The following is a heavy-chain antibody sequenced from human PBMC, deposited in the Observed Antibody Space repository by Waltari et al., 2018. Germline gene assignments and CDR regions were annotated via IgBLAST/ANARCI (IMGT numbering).Heavy chain of an antibody. CDR1: GDTFTAYY. Sequence: QVHLVQSGAEVKQPGASVRVSCKTSGDTFTAYYPHWVRQAPGQGLEWMAWINSNTGDSQSAQTFEGRVTVTRDTSLTTAYLELSGLRSDDTALYYCARETLPGNKIIDYWGQGTLVTVSS. D-gene: IGHD1-1*01. J-gene: IGHJ4*02. V-gene: IGHV1-2*02. CDR2: INSNTGDS. CDR3: ARETLPGNKIIDY.